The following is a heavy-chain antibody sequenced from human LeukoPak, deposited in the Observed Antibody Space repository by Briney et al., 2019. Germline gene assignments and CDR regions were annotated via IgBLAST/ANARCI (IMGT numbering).Heavy chain of an antibody. CDR3: TTGYSSGWTPGIYFDY. V-gene: IGHV3-15*01. D-gene: IGHD6-19*01. Sequence: GGSLRLSCAASGFTLSDYIMNWVRQAPGKGLEWVGRIKSKTDGGTTDYAAPVKGRLTISRDDSKNTLYLQMNSLKTEDTAVYYCTTGYSSGWTPGIYFDYWGQGTLVTVSS. CDR2: IKSKTDGGTT. CDR1: GFTLSDYI. J-gene: IGHJ4*02.